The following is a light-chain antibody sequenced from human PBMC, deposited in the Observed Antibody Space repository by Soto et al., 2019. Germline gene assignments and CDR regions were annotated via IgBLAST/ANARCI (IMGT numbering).Light chain of an antibody. J-gene: IGKJ1*01. CDR3: QQYGRSPLA. CDR1: QSVNTY. Sequence: EIVLTQSPATLSLSPGERATLSCRASQSVNTYLAWYQQKPGQAPRLLIYGASTRATGIPDRFSGSGSGTDFTLTISRLEPEDFTVYYCQQYGRSPLAFGQRTKVDIK. V-gene: IGKV3-20*01. CDR2: GAS.